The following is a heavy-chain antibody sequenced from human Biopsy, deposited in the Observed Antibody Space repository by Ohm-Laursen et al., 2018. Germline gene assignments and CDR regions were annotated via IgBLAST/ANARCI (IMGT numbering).Heavy chain of an antibody. CDR2: IYYSGST. CDR3: ARVGVGAPSIDYFDS. D-gene: IGHD1-26*01. J-gene: IGHJ4*02. V-gene: IGHV4-59*01. CDR1: GGSIYNFF. Sequence: SETLSLTCTVSGGSIYNFFWSRIRQPPGKGLEWIGYIYYSGSTNYNPSLKSRVTISVDRSKNRFSLELSSVTAADTAVYYCARVGVGAPSIDYFDSWGQGALVTVSS.